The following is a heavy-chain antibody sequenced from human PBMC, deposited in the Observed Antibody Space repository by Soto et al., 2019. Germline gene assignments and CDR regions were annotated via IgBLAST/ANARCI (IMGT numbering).Heavy chain of an antibody. CDR3: ASQEMATKNVDAFDI. CDR1: GYSFTSYW. J-gene: IGHJ3*02. CDR2: IYPGDSDT. Sequence: PGESMKISCEGSGYSFTSYWSGWVRQLPGKGLEWMGIIYPGDSDTRYSPSFQGQVTISADKSISTAYLQWSSLKASDTAMYYCASQEMATKNVDAFDIWGQGTTVTVS. V-gene: IGHV5-51*01. D-gene: IGHD5-12*01.